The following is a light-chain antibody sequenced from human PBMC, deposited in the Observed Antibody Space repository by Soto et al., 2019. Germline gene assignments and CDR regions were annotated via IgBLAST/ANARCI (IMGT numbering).Light chain of an antibody. CDR2: DAS. CDR3: QQRSNWPGIS. Sequence: EIVLTQSPATLSLSPGERATLSCRASQSVNSYLAWYQQKPGQAPRLLIYDASNRATGIPARFSGSGSGTEFTLTISSLEPKDFAVYYCQQRSNWPGISFGQGTRLEIK. V-gene: IGKV3-11*01. J-gene: IGKJ5*01. CDR1: QSVNSY.